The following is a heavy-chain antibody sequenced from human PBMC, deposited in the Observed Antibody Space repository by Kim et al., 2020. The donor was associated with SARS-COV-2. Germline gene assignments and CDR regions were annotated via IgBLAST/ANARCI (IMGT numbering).Heavy chain of an antibody. J-gene: IGHJ4*02. CDR2: VGGDGGSR. CDR1: GFIFTNYW. CDR3: TSIFEY. V-gene: IGHV3-74*01. D-gene: IGHD3-3*02. Sequence: GGSLRLSCAASGFIFTNYWIHWVRQIPGKGPVWDSSVGGDGGSRYYADSVKGRFTTSRDNANNMVYLQMNSLRVDDTAIYYCTSIFEYWGQGALVTVSS.